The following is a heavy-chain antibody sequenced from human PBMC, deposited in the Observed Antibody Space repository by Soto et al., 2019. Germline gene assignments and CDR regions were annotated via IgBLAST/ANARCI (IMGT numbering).Heavy chain of an antibody. D-gene: IGHD3-22*01. CDR1: GFTFSSYA. J-gene: IGHJ4*02. CDR2: ISGSGGST. CDR3: AKDPHYYDSSGYYAQ. Sequence: PGGSLRLSCAASGFTFSSYAMSWVRQAPGKGLEWVSAISGSGGSTYYADSVKGRFTISRDNSKNTLYLQMNSLRAEDTAVYYCAKDPHYYDSSGYYAQWGQGTLVTVSS. V-gene: IGHV3-23*01.